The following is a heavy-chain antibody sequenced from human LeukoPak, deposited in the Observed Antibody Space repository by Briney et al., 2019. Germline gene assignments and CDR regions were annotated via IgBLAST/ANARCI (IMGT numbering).Heavy chain of an antibody. CDR2: IYYSGST. D-gene: IGHD4-11*01. V-gene: IGHV4-39*07. J-gene: IGHJ5*02. CDR3: ARDNSNFGWFDP. CDR1: GGSIISSTFY. Sequence: SETLSLTCTVSGGSIISSTFYWGWVRQPPGKGLEWIGSIYYSGSTYYSPSLKSRVTISVDTSKNQFSLKLSSVTAADTAVYYCARDNSNFGWFDPWGQGTLVTVSS.